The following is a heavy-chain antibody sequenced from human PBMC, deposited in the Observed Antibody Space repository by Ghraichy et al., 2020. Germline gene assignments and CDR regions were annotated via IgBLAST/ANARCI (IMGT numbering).Heavy chain of an antibody. CDR2: IYSNSRYT. V-gene: IGHV3-21*01. Sequence: GESLNISCAASGFTFSSFWMHWVRQAPGKGLEWVSSIYSNSRYTYYAESLMGRFTISRDDAENSLYLQMNSLRAEDTAVYYCARRAPYCGSTSCYDYWGQGTLVTVSS. CDR1: GFTFSSFW. CDR3: ARRAPYCGSTSCYDY. D-gene: IGHD2-21*01. J-gene: IGHJ4*02.